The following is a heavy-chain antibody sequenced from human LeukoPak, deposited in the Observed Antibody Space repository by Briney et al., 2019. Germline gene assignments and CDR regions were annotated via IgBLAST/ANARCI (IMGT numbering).Heavy chain of an antibody. CDR1: GFTFSSYG. Sequence: GGSLRLSCAASGFTFSSYGMSWVRQAPGKGLEWVSAISGSGGSTYYADSVKGRFTISRDNSKNTLYLQMNSLRAEDTAVYYCAKVLRDYDSSGLGYWGQGTLVTVSS. V-gene: IGHV3-23*01. D-gene: IGHD3-22*01. CDR2: ISGSGGST. J-gene: IGHJ4*02. CDR3: AKVLRDYDSSGLGY.